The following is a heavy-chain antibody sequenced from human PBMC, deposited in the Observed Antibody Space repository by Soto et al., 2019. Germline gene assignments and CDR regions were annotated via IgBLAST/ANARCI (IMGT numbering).Heavy chain of an antibody. CDR1: GYSFTNYW. Sequence: GESLKISCKGSGYSFTNYWISWVRQMPGKGLEWMGRIDPSDSYSNYSPSFQGHVTISADKSISTAYLQWSSLKASDTAMYYCASRGGDNWNDEYPYSYYSGMDAWGQGTTVTVSS. J-gene: IGHJ6*02. CDR3: ASRGGDNWNDEYPYSYYSGMDA. D-gene: IGHD1-1*01. CDR2: IDPSDSYS. V-gene: IGHV5-10-1*01.